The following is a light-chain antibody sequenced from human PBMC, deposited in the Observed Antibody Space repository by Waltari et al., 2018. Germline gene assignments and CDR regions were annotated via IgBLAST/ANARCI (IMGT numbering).Light chain of an antibody. CDR3: TSYTTTDTLYV. J-gene: IGLJ1*01. CDR1: SSDIGSFNY. Sequence: QFALTQPASVSGSPGQSITISCTGTSSDIGSFNYVSWYQQYPGKAPKLIIFDVSNRPAGSSDRFSGSKSGNTASLTISGLQAEDEADYICTSYTTTDTLYVFGTGTQVTVL. CDR2: DVS. V-gene: IGLV2-14*03.